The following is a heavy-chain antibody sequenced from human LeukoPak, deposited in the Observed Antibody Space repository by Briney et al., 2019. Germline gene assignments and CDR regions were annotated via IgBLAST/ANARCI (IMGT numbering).Heavy chain of an antibody. V-gene: IGHV3-23*01. CDR3: AKWQYYGSGDDY. CDR2: ISGSGDST. J-gene: IGHJ4*02. Sequence: QPGGSLRLSCAGSGFTFSTYGMSWVRQAPNKGLEWLSTISGSGDSTYYADSVKGRFTISRDNSKNTPFLQMNSLRAEDTAIYYCAKWQYYGSGDDYWGQGTLVTVSS. CDR1: GFTFSTYG. D-gene: IGHD3-10*01.